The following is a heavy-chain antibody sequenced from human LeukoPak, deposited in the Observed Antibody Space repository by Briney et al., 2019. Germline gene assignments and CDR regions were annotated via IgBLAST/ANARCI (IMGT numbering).Heavy chain of an antibody. V-gene: IGHV3-30*18. CDR3: AKDEYYDSSGAFDY. Sequence: PGGSLRLSCAASGFTFSSSGMHWVRQAPGKGLEWVAVISYDGSNKYYADSVKGRFTISRDNSKNTLYLQMNSLRAEDTAVYYCAKDEYYDSSGAFDYWGQGTLVTVSS. CDR1: GFTFSSSG. D-gene: IGHD3-22*01. J-gene: IGHJ4*02. CDR2: ISYDGSNK.